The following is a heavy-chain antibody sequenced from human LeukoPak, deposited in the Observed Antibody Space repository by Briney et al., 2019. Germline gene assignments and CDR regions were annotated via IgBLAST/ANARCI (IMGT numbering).Heavy chain of an antibody. D-gene: IGHD6-19*01. J-gene: IGHJ4*02. CDR2: IYYSGST. CDR1: GGSIRSSYYY. CDR3: ATDTSGWYSDY. V-gene: IGHV4-39*01. Sequence: PSETLSLTCTVSGGSIRSSYYYWGWLRQPPGKGLEWIGSIYYSGSTYHNPSLKSRVTISIDTSKNQISLKLSSVTAADTAVYYCATDTSGWYSDYWGQGTLVTVSS.